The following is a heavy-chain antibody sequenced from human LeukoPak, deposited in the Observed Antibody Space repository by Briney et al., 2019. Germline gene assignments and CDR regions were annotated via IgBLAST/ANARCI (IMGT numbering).Heavy chain of an antibody. Sequence: SETLSLTCTVSGGSISSSSYYWGWIRQPPGKGLEWIGYIYYSGSTNYNPSLKSRVTISVDTSKNQFSLKLSSVTAADTAVYYCARSPSLAYYYDSSGYTYWYFDLWGRGTLVTVSS. CDR1: GGSISSSSYY. V-gene: IGHV4-61*05. CDR2: IYYSGST. J-gene: IGHJ2*01. CDR3: ARSPSLAYYYDSSGYTYWYFDL. D-gene: IGHD3-22*01.